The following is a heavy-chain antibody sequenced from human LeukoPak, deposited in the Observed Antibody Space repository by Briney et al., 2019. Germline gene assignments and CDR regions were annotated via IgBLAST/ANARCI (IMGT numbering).Heavy chain of an antibody. Sequence: GGSLRLSCAASGFTFSSYWMSWVRQAPGKGLEWVANIKQDGSEKYYVDSVKGRFTISRDNAKNSLYLQMNSLRAEDTAVYYCARGGGKGLRLGELSLSPRYYYYYMDVWGKGTTVTVSS. V-gene: IGHV3-7*01. CDR1: GFTFSSYW. D-gene: IGHD3-16*02. CDR3: ARGGGKGLRLGELSLSPRYYYYYMDV. J-gene: IGHJ6*03. CDR2: IKQDGSEK.